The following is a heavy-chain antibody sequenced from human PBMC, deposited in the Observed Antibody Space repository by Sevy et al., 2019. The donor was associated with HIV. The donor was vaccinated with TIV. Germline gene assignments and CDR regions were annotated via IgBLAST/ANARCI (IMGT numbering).Heavy chain of an antibody. J-gene: IGHJ4*02. D-gene: IGHD2-2*01. CDR3: ARDGEAAVVPAAQREDYFDY. CDR2: ISGHNGKT. CDR1: GYTFISFG. V-gene: IGHV1-18*01. Sequence: ASVKVSCKASGYTFISFGINWVRQAPGQWLEWMGWISGHNGKTKYAEKFQGRVTMTTDKSTTTIYMEVRRLKSDDTAVYYCARDGEAAVVPAAQREDYFDYWGQGTLVTVSS.